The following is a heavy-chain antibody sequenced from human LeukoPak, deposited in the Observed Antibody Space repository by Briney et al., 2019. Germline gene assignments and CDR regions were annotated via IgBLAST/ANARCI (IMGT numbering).Heavy chain of an antibody. J-gene: IGHJ4*02. V-gene: IGHV3-7*01. CDR2: IKQDGSEE. D-gene: IGHD5-24*01. CDR3: ATRNNGCPYH. Sequence: PGGSLRLSCAASGFTFTTYWMMWVRQAPGKGLEWVAKIKQDGSEEYYVDSVRGRFTISGDNAKNSVYLQMNSLRAEDTAVYYCATRNNGCPYHWGQGTLVTVSS. CDR1: GFTFTTYW.